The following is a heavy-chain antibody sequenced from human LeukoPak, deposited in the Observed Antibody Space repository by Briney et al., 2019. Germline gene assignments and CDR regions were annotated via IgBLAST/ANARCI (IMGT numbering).Heavy chain of an antibody. D-gene: IGHD3-22*01. Sequence: PSETLSLTCAVYGGSFSGYSWSWIRQPPGKGLEWIGEINHSGSTNYNPSLKSRVTISVDMFKHQFSLKLSSVTAADTAVYYCARGTVHDSSGYLYYFDYWGQGTLVTVSS. CDR3: ARGTVHDSSGYLYYFDY. CDR2: INHSGST. J-gene: IGHJ4*02. CDR1: GGSFSGYS. V-gene: IGHV4-34*01.